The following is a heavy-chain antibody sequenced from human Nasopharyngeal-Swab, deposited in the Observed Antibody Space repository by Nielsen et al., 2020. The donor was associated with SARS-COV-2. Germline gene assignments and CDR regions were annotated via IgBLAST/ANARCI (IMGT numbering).Heavy chain of an antibody. CDR3: ASGQCINGVCNPTDGLDV. D-gene: IGHD2-8*01. Sequence: SPKVSCKASGFSITYRFLHCMRQPPGQALEWMGWITPFNGNAKYAQKFQGRVSITRDGSRTTASLELSSLRPDDTAMYFCASGQCINGVCNPTDGLDVWGQGTSVTVS. CDR2: ITPFNGNA. J-gene: IGHJ6*02. V-gene: IGHV1-45*02. CDR1: GFSITYRF.